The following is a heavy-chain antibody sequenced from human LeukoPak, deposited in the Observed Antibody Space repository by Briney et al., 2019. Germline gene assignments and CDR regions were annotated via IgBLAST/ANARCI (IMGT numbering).Heavy chain of an antibody. Sequence: PSETLSLTCTVSGGSISNYYWSWIRQPAGKGLEWIGRIYTSGSSNYNPSLKSRITMSVDTSKSEFSLKVTSVTAADTAVYYCARGGSYFYDYYMDAWGKGATVTVSS. V-gene: IGHV4-4*07. CDR2: IYTSGSS. CDR3: ARGGSYFYDYYMDA. CDR1: GGSISNYY. D-gene: IGHD1-26*01. J-gene: IGHJ6*03.